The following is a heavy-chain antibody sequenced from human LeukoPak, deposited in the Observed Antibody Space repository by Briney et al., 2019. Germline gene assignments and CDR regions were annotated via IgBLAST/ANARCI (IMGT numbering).Heavy chain of an antibody. CDR2: ITISGHTK. J-gene: IGHJ5*02. V-gene: IGHV3-48*03. CDR1: GFDLSTYE. CDR3: ARGDPHADL. Sequence: PGGSLRLSCAASGFDLSTYEVNWVRQAPGKGLEWIADITISGHTKNYADSVKGRFTISRDNARTSLYLQMNSLRAEDTGVYYCARGDPHADLWGQGTLVTVSS.